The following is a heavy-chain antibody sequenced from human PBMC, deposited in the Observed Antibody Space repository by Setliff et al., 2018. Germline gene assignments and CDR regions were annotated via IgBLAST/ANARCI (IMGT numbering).Heavy chain of an antibody. CDR3: ARRGERFFNWFDP. CDR2: IYPGNADT. CDR1: GYSFSNFW. V-gene: IGHV5-51*03. Sequence: PGESLKISCKGSGYSFSNFWIGWVRQMPGKGLEWMGIIYPGNADTRYSPSFQGQVTISTDTSINTAFLQWNNLKASDTAVYYCARRGERFFNWFDPWGQGTLVTVSS. D-gene: IGHD2-21*01. J-gene: IGHJ5*02.